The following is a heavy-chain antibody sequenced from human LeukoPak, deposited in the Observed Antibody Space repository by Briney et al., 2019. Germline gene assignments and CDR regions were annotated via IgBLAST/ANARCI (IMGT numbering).Heavy chain of an antibody. D-gene: IGHD2-8*01. V-gene: IGHV1-18*01. J-gene: IGHJ4*02. CDR3: AREMVYAPGTIDY. CDR2: ISAYNGNT. CDR1: GYTFTSYG. Sequence: ASVKVSCKASGYTFTSYGISWVRQAPGQGLEWMGWISAYNGNTNYAQKLQGRVTVTTDTSTSTAYMKLRSLRSDDTAVYYCAREMVYAPGTIDYWGQGTLVTVSS.